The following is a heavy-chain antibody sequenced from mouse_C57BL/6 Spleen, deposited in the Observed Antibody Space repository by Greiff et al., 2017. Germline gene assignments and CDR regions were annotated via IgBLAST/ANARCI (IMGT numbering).Heavy chain of an antibody. CDR2: IDPSDSET. D-gene: IGHD2-4*01. CDR1: GYTFTSYW. J-gene: IGHJ4*01. V-gene: IGHV1-52*01. CDR3: ARSRVYDYDGAMDY. Sequence: VQLQQPGAELVRPGSSVKLSCKASGYTFTSYWMHWVKQRPIQGLEWIGNIDPSDSETHYNQKFKDKATLTVDKSSSTAYMQLSSLTSEDSAVYYCARSRVYDYDGAMDYWGQGTSFTVSS.